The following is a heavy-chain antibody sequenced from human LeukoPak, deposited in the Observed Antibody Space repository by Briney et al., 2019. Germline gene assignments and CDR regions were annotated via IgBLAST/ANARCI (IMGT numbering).Heavy chain of an antibody. CDR2: IYTSGST. J-gene: IGHJ4*02. CDR3: ARDYYDSSGYLTIDY. CDR1: GGSISSSSYY. D-gene: IGHD3-22*01. V-gene: IGHV4-61*02. Sequence: PSETLSLTCTVSGGSISSSSYYWSWIRQPAGKGLEWIGRIYTSGSTNYNPSLKSRVTMSVDTSKNQFSLKLSSVTAADTAVYYCARDYYDSSGYLTIDYWGQGTLVTVSS.